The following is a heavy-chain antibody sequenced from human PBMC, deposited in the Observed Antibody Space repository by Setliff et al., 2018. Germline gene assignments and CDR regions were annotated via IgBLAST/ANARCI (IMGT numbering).Heavy chain of an antibody. Sequence: GESLKISCKGSGYTFSNYWVGWVRQMPGKGQEWMGVIYAGDSDTRYSPSFQGQVTFSADKSISTAYLQWSTLKASDTAMYYCARLGSSSWYNDVFDFWGPGTMVTVSS. J-gene: IGHJ3*01. CDR1: GYTFSNYW. V-gene: IGHV5-51*01. CDR2: IYAGDSDT. CDR3: ARLGSSSWYNDVFDF. D-gene: IGHD6-13*01.